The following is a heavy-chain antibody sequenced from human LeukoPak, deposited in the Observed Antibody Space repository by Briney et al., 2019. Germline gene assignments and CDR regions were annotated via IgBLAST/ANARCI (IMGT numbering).Heavy chain of an antibody. V-gene: IGHV4-59*01. Sequence: SETLPLTCTVSGGSISSYYWSWIRQPPGKGLEWIGYIYYSGSTNYNPSLKSRVTISVDTSKNQFSLKLSSVTAADTAVYYCARDWRIAAAGDYYYYGMDVWGKGTTVTVSS. J-gene: IGHJ6*04. CDR3: ARDWRIAAAGDYYYYGMDV. CDR1: GGSISSYY. D-gene: IGHD6-13*01. CDR2: IYYSGST.